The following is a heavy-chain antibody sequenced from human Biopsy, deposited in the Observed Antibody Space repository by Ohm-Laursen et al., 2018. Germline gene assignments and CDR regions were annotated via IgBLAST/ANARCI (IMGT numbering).Heavy chain of an antibody. Sequence: SSRRLSCAAPGFTFNNYGMQWVRQAPGKGLEWMAFIFYDGSNTYYADSVKGRFTISRDNSKDSLYLQMSSLRAEDTGEYYCAKDRDDFSPIGGFSMDVWGQGTPVTVSS. J-gene: IGHJ6*02. D-gene: IGHD3-16*01. CDR1: GFTFNNYG. CDR2: IFYDGSNT. V-gene: IGHV3-30*18. CDR3: AKDRDDFSPIGGFSMDV.